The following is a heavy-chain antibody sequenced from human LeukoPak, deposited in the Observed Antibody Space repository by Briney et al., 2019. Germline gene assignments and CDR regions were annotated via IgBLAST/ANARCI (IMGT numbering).Heavy chain of an antibody. V-gene: IGHV3-21*01. CDR1: GFTFSSYS. Sequence: GGSLRHSCAASGFTFSSYSMNWVRQAPGKGLEWVSSISSSSSYIYYADSVKGRFTISRDNAKNSLYLQMNSLRAEDTAVYYCARVLEGIALTPLDFDYWGQGTLVTVSS. J-gene: IGHJ4*02. CDR3: ARVLEGIALTPLDFDY. CDR2: ISSSSSYI. D-gene: IGHD6-13*01.